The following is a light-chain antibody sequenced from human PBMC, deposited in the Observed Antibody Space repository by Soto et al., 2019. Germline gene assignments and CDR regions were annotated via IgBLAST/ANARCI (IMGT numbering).Light chain of an antibody. CDR1: QSISSSY. V-gene: IGKV3-20*01. J-gene: IGKJ5*01. Sequence: NVLTQSPGTLSLTPGKRATLSCRASQSISSSYLAWYQQRPGQAPRLLIYGASSRATGIPDRFSGSGSGTDFTLTISSLQPEDFATYYCQQLNSYPITFGQGTRLEIK. CDR3: QQLNSYPIT. CDR2: GAS.